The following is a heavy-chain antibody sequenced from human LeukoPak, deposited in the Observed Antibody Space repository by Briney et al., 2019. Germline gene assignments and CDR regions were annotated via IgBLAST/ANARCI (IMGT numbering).Heavy chain of an antibody. D-gene: IGHD6-19*01. J-gene: IGHJ4*02. V-gene: IGHV4-4*02. CDR3: ARGISYLYSSGWYYDY. CDR2: IYHSGST. Sequence: SGTLSLTCAVSGGSISSFNWWSWVRQPPGKGLEWIGEIYHSGSTNYNPSLKSRVTISVDKSKSQFSLNLSSVAAADTAVYYCARGISYLYSSGWYYDYWGQGTLVTVSS. CDR1: GGSISSFNW.